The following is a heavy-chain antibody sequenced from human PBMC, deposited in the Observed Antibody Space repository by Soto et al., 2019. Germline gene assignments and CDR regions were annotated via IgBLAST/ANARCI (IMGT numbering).Heavy chain of an antibody. CDR2: VYYSGST. CDR1: GGSVSSSRYY. V-gene: IGHV4-39*01. CDR3: GRLEGLATISYYFDY. D-gene: IGHD3-9*01. J-gene: IGHJ4*02. Sequence: SETLSLTCTVSGGSVSSSRYYWGWVRQPPGKGLEWIGSVYYSGSTYYNPSLESRVTISVDKSKNQFSLKLLSLSAADTAVYYCGRLEGLATISYYFDYWGQGALVTVSS.